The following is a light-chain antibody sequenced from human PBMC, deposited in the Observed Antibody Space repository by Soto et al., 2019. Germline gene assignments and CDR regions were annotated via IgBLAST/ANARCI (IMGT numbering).Light chain of an antibody. CDR3: SSYTGSSTYVV. J-gene: IGLJ2*01. V-gene: IGLV2-14*01. Sequence: QSALTQPASVSGSPGQSITISCTGTSSDGGGYNYVSWYQQHPGKAPKLMIYDVSNRPSGVSNRFSGSKSANTASLTISGLQAEDEADSYCSSYTGSSTYVVFGGGTKLTVL. CDR1: SSDGGGYNY. CDR2: DVS.